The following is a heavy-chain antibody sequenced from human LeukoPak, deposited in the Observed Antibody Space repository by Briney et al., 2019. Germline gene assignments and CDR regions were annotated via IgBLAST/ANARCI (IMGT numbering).Heavy chain of an antibody. J-gene: IGHJ4*02. CDR1: GGSISSGDYY. D-gene: IGHD6-19*01. Sequence: SQTLSLTCTVSGGSISSGDYYWSWIRQPPGKGLEWIRYIYYSGSTYYNPSLKSRVTISVDTSKNQFSLKLSSVTAADTAVYYCARIPVADPFDYWGQGTLVTVSS. CDR2: IYYSGST. V-gene: IGHV4-30-4*08. CDR3: ARIPVADPFDY.